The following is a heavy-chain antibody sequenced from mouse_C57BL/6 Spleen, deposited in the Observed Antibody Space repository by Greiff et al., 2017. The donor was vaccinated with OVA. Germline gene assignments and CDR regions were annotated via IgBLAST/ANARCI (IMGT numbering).Heavy chain of an antibody. CDR1: GFTFSSYA. D-gene: IGHD1-1*01. J-gene: IGHJ4*01. CDR2: ISDGGSYT. Sequence: EVQLVESGGGLVKPGGSLKLSCAASGFTFSSYAMSWVRQTPEKRLEWVATISDGGSYTYYPDNVKGRFTISRDNAKNNLYLQMSHLKSEDTAMYYCARDRDYGGAMDYWGQGTSVTVSS. V-gene: IGHV5-4*01. CDR3: ARDRDYGGAMDY.